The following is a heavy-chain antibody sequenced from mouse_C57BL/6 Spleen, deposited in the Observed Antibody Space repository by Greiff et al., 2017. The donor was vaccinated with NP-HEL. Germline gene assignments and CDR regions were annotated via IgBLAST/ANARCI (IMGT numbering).Heavy chain of an antibody. Sequence: VQLQQSGAELVRPGTSVKLSCKASGYTFTSYWMHWVKQRPGQGLEWIGVIDPSDSYTNYNQKFKGKATLTVDTSSSTAYIQLSSLTSEDSAVYYCAREDYGSSYWYFDVWGTGTTVTVSA. V-gene: IGHV1-59*01. CDR2: IDPSDSYT. D-gene: IGHD1-1*01. J-gene: IGHJ1*03. CDR3: AREDYGSSYWYFDV. CDR1: GYTFTSYW.